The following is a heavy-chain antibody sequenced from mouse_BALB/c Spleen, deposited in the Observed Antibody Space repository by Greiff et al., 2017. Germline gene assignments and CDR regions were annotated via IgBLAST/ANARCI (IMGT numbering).Heavy chain of an antibody. D-gene: IGHD2-14*01. Sequence: VKLMESGPGLVQPSQSLSITCTVSGFSLTSYGVHWVRQSPGKGLEWLGVIWSGGSTDYNAAFISRLSISKDNSKSQVFFKMNSLQADDTAIYYCATPASYYRYDGFAYWGQGTLVTVSA. CDR1: GFSLTSYG. CDR3: ATPASYYRYDGFAY. CDR2: IWSGGST. J-gene: IGHJ3*01. V-gene: IGHV2-4-1*01.